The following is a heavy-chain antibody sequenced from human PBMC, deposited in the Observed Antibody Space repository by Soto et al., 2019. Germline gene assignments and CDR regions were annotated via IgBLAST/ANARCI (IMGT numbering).Heavy chain of an antibody. J-gene: IGHJ6*02. CDR2: IYHSGST. D-gene: IGHD3-16*01. V-gene: IGHV4-59*01. CDR3: ARDWAAVRDPHGMDV. CDR1: GGSISSYY. Sequence: QVQLQESGPGLVKPSETLSLTCTVSGGSISSYYWSWIRQPPGKGLEWIGYIYHSGSTIYNPSLKSRVTISVDMSKNQFSLKLSSVTAADTALYYCARDWAAVRDPHGMDVWGQGTTGTVSS.